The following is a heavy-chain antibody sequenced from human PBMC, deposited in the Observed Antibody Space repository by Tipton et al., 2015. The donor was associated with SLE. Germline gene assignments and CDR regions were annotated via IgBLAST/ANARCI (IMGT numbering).Heavy chain of an antibody. J-gene: IGHJ3*02. CDR1: GFTFDDYA. CDR3: AREGGLDAFDI. V-gene: IGHV3-43D*04. D-gene: IGHD1-26*01. Sequence: GSLRLSRAASGFTFDDYAMHWVRQAPGKGLEWVSLISRDGGSTYYADSVKGRFTISRDNSKNTLYLQMNSLRAEDTAVYYCAREGGLDAFDIWGQGTMVTVSS. CDR2: ISRDGGST.